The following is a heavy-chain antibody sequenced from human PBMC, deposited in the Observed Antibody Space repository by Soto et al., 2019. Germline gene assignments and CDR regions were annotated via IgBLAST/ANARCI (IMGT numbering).Heavy chain of an antibody. V-gene: IGHV1-69*12. D-gene: IGHD4-17*01. CDR1: GGSLSNFG. CDR3: ARGDATKIVVTTYYGMDV. J-gene: IGHJ6*02. CDR2: IIPVFGTA. Sequence: QVQLVQSGAEVKKPGPSVKVSCKASGGSLSNFGISWVRQAPGQGLEWMGGIIPVFGTANYAQKFQGRVTISADESTSIVYMNVTSLRSEDTAVYYCARGDATKIVVTTYYGMDVWGQGTTVTVSS.